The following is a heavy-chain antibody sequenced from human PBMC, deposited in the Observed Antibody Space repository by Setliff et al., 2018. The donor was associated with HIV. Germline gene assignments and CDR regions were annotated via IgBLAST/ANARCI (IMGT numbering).Heavy chain of an antibody. V-gene: IGHV4-59*08. CDR1: GGFISTYY. Sequence: LSLTCTVSGGFISTYYWTWIRQSPGKGLEWIGHVSYSGSTNYNPSLKSRVTISVDTSKSHFSLNLNSVTAADTAIYYCARRRPPPSGMYSSYYMDVWGKGTAVTVSS. D-gene: IGHD1-26*01. J-gene: IGHJ6*03. CDR3: ARRRPPPSGMYSSYYMDV. CDR2: VSYSGST.